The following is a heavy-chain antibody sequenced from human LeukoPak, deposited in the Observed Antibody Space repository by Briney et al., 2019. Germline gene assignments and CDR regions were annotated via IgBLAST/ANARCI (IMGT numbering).Heavy chain of an antibody. V-gene: IGHV4-61*02. Sequence: SETLTLTCTVSGDPISSGSYYWSWIRQPAGKGLEWIGRIYTCESTNYNPSLKSRLILSVDTYKNQFSLKLSSVTAADTAVYYCARDWGRSPFDYWRQGTLVTVSS. J-gene: IGHJ4*02. CDR2: IYTCEST. CDR1: GDPISSGSYY. D-gene: IGHD3-16*01. CDR3: ARDWGRSPFDY.